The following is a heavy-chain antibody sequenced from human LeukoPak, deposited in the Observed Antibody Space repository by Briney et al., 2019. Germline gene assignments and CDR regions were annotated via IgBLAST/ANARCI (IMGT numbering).Heavy chain of an antibody. V-gene: IGHV4-34*01. J-gene: IGHJ4*02. D-gene: IGHD3-22*01. CDR2: INHSGST. CDR3: ARVVGGYPPRFDY. Sequence: SETLSLTCAVYGGSFSGYYWSWIRQPPGKGLEWIGEINHSGSTNYNPSLKSRATISVDTSKNQFSLKLSSVTAADTAVYYCARVVGGYPPRFDYWGQGTLVTVSS. CDR1: GGSFSGYY.